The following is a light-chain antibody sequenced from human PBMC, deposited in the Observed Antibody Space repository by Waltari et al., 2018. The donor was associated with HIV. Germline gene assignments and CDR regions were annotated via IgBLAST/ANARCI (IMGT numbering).Light chain of an antibody. CDR3: SSYAGSNTFV. CDR1: SSDVGGYNY. CDR2: EVT. Sequence: QSALTQPPSASGSPGQSVTISCTGTSSDVGGYNYVSWYQQHPDKAPKLMIYEVTKGPSGVPDRFSGSKSGNTASLTIAGLQAEDEADYYCSSYAGSNTFVFGTGTKVTVL. V-gene: IGLV2-8*01. J-gene: IGLJ1*01.